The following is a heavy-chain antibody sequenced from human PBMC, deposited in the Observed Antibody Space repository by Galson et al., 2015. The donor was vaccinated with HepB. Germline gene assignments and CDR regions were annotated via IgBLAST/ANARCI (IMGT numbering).Heavy chain of an antibody. Sequence: SETLSLTCAVYGGSFYTYQWAWIRQSPGRGLEWIGEVHQDGSTDYNPSLKSRVSISIDTSKSQFSLRLRSMTAADTAIYYCARQFCRGGSCYSFFRGPLYYFDYWSQGTLVTVSS. CDR1: GGSFYTYQ. CDR2: VHQDGST. V-gene: IGHV4-34*01. D-gene: IGHD2-15*01. CDR3: ARQFCRGGSCYSFFRGPLYYFDY. J-gene: IGHJ4*02.